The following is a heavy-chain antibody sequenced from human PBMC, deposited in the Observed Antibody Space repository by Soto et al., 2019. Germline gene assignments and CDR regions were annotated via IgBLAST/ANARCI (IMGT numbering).Heavy chain of an antibody. CDR1: GGSFSGYY. V-gene: IGHV4-34*01. Sequence: SETLSLTCAVYGGSFSGYYWSWIRQPPGKGLEWIGEINHSGSTNYNPSLKSRVTISVDTSKNQFSLKLSSVTAADTAVYYCAREIVVVVAAKYYYMDVWGKGTTVTVSS. CDR2: INHSGST. J-gene: IGHJ6*03. CDR3: AREIVVVVAAKYYYMDV. D-gene: IGHD2-15*01.